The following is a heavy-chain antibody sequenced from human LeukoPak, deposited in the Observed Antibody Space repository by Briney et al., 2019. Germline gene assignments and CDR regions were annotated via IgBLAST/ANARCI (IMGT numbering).Heavy chain of an antibody. CDR3: STDQGGDILTGC. J-gene: IGHJ4*02. V-gene: IGHV3-23*01. Sequence: AGGSLRLSCAASGFTFSSYAMSWVRQAPGKGLEWVSAISGSGGSTYYADSVKGRFTISRDNSKNTLYLQMNSLKTEDTALYYCSTDQGGDILTGCWGQGTLVTVSS. CDR2: ISGSGGST. CDR1: GFTFSSYA. D-gene: IGHD3-9*01.